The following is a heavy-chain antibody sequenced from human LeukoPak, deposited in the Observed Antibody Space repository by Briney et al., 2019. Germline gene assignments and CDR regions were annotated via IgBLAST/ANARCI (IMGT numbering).Heavy chain of an antibody. D-gene: IGHD3-22*01. V-gene: IGHV4-34*01. CDR3: ARGLRGTNYYDSRKKYYFDY. CDR2: INHSGST. CDR1: GGSFSGYY. Sequence: PSETLSLTCAVYGGSFSGYYWSWIRQPPGKGLEWIGEINHSGSTNYNPSLKSRVTISVDTSKNQFSLKLSSVTAADTAVYYCARGLRGTNYYDSRKKYYFDYWGQGTLVTVSS. J-gene: IGHJ4*02.